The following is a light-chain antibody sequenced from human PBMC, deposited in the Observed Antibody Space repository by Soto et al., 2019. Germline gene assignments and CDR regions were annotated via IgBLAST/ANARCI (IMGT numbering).Light chain of an antibody. J-gene: IGLJ1*01. CDR1: SSDVGGHDY. Sequence: QSALTQPASVSGSPGQSITISCTGTSSDVGGHDYVSWYQQHPGKAPKLMIYEVNNRPSGVSNRFSGSKSGNTASLTISGLQAEDEADYYCSSYTSTSTRVFGTGTKVTVL. V-gene: IGLV2-14*01. CDR3: SSYTSTSTRV. CDR2: EVN.